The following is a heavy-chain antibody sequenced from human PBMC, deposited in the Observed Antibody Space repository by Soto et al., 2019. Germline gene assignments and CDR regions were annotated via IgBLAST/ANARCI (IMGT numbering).Heavy chain of an antibody. V-gene: IGHV1-2*02. Sequence: ASVKVSCKASGYTFTDYYMHWVRQAPGQGLEWMGWINPNSGGTNYAQKFQGRVTMTRDTSISTAYMELNRLRSDDTAVYYCARDQSPSSGWPGMDVWSQGTKVTVSS. CDR1: GYTFTDYY. CDR2: INPNSGGT. J-gene: IGHJ6*02. CDR3: ARDQSPSSGWPGMDV. D-gene: IGHD6-19*01.